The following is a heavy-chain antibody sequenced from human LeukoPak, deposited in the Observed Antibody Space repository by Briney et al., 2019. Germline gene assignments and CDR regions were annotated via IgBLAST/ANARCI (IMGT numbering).Heavy chain of an antibody. D-gene: IGHD3-9*01. Sequence: ASVKVSCKASGYTFTSYSISWVRQSPGQGLEWMGWISAYNGNTNYAQKLQGGVTMTTDTSTSTAYMELRSLRSDDTAVYHCAREPDFDWLLLFDYWGQGTLVTVSS. CDR2: ISAYNGNT. V-gene: IGHV1-18*01. J-gene: IGHJ4*02. CDR3: AREPDFDWLLLFDY. CDR1: GYTFTSYS.